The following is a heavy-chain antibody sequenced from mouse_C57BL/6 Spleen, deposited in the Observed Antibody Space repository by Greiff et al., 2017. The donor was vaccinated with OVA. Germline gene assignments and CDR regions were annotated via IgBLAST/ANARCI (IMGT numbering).Heavy chain of an antibody. Sequence: EVQLQESGGGLVKPGGSLKLSCAASGFTFSDYGMHWVRQAPEKGLEWVAYISSGSSTIYYADTVKGRFTISRDNAKNTLFLQMTSLRSEDTAMYYCARQYYGSSHWYFDVWGTGTTVTVSS. CDR2: ISSGSSTI. V-gene: IGHV5-17*01. CDR1: GFTFSDYG. J-gene: IGHJ1*03. CDR3: ARQYYGSSHWYFDV. D-gene: IGHD1-1*01.